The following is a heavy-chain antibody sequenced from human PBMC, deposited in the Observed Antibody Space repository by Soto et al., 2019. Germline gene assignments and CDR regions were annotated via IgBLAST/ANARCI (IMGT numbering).Heavy chain of an antibody. CDR3: ARGGGAYYYGSGSYYDNWFDP. J-gene: IGHJ5*02. CDR1: GGTFSSYA. D-gene: IGHD3-10*01. V-gene: IGHV1-69*01. Sequence: QVQLVQSGAEVKKPGSSVKVSCKASGGTFSSYAISWVRQAPGQGLEWMGGIIPIFGTANYAQKFQGRVTITADESTSPAYMELSSLRSEDSAVYYCARGGGAYYYGSGSYYDNWFDPWGQGTLVTVSS. CDR2: IIPIFGTA.